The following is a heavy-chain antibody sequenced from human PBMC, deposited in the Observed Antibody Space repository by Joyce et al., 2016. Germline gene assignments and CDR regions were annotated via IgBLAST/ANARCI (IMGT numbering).Heavy chain of an antibody. V-gene: IGHV1-69*06. Sequence: QVQLVQSGAEAKKSGSSVNVSCTASGGIFTTYAFSWVRQVPGQRPEWRGGIVPLFGTTKYSQKFQGRLTLSADKSTRTIYMNLRSLNFDDTAVYFCARDAPSEDNWFDPWGQGTLVTVSS. CDR2: IVPLFGTT. J-gene: IGHJ5*02. CDR1: GGIFTTYA. CDR3: ARDAPSEDNWFDP.